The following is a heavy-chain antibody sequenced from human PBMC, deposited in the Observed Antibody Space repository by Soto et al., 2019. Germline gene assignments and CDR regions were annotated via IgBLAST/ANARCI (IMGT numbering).Heavy chain of an antibody. Sequence: GGSLRLSCAASGFTFSSYAMSWVRQAPGKGLEWVSAISGSGGSTYYADSVKGRFTISRDNSKNTLYLQMNSLRAEDTAVYYCASLYGDLYYYYYMDVWGKGTTVTVSS. CDR2: ISGSGGST. J-gene: IGHJ6*03. D-gene: IGHD4-17*01. CDR3: ASLYGDLYYYYYMDV. V-gene: IGHV3-23*01. CDR1: GFTFSSYA.